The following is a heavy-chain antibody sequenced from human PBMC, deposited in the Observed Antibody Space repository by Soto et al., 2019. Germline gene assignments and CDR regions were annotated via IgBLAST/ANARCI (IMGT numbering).Heavy chain of an antibody. J-gene: IGHJ6*02. CDR3: AKDLGSGKPYYYYAMDV. CDR1: GCIFSKYG. Sequence: PGGSLGRSGASSGCIFSKYGMHWVRHGPGKGLEWVAVISYDGSNKYYAESVKGRFIISRDKSENTLYLQMNSLRAEDTALYYCAKDLGSGKPYYYYAMDVWGQGTTVTVSS. CDR2: ISYDGSNK. D-gene: IGHD3-10*01. V-gene: IGHV3-30*18.